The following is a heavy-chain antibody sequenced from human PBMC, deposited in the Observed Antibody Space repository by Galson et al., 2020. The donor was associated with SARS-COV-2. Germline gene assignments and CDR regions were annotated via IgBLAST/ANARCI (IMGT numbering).Heavy chain of an antibody. D-gene: IGHD2-8*01. J-gene: IGHJ6*02. Sequence: GESLKISCAASGFTVSSNYMSWVRQAPGKGLEWVSLIYSGGSTSYADSVKGRFTIFRDYSKNTLYLQMNSLRAEDTAVYYCARDENGLKGVDIGGQGTTVTVSS. CDR2: IYSGGST. CDR3: ARDENGLKGVDI. CDR1: GFTVSSNY. V-gene: IGHV3-53*01.